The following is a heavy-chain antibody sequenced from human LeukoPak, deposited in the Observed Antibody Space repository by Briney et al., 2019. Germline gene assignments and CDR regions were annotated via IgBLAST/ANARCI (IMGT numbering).Heavy chain of an antibody. D-gene: IGHD3-10*01. J-gene: IGHJ4*02. CDR1: GGSISSSSDY. Sequence: SSDTLSLTCTVSGGSISSSSDYCRWIRQPPGEGVEWIGCISYSGQTNYNPSLNSRVTISIDTSNNLFSLRLTSVTAADTAVYYCAGERQWFGESDWGKGTLVTVSS. CDR2: ISYSGQT. CDR3: AGERQWFGESD. V-gene: IGHV4-61*01.